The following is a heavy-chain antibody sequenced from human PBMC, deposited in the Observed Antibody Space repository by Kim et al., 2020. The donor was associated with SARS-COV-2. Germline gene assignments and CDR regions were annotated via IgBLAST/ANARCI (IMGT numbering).Heavy chain of an antibody. V-gene: IGHV3-30*02. J-gene: IGHJ4*02. Sequence: DGSNKYYAESVKGRFTLSRDNSKNTLYLQMNSRRAEDTAVYYCAKAEAYDYWGQGTLVTVSS. CDR2: DGSNK. CDR3: AKAEAYDY.